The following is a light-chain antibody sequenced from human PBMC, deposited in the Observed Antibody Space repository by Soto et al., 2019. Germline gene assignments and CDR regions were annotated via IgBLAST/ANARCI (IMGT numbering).Light chain of an antibody. CDR2: WAS. Sequence: DIVLTQSPDSLAVSLCERATINCKSRHNILYSSNNKNYLVWYQQKPGQPPRLVIYWASTRESGVPDRFSGSGSGTDFTLTISSLQAEDVALYYCQQYYITPLTFGGGTKVDIK. CDR3: QQYYITPLT. CDR1: HNILYSSNNKNY. V-gene: IGKV4-1*01. J-gene: IGKJ4*01.